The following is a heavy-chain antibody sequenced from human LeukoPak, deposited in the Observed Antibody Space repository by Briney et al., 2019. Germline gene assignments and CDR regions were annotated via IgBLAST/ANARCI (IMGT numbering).Heavy chain of an antibody. CDR1: GDSITGYY. V-gene: IGHV4-39*07. Sequence: SETLSLTCSVSGDSITGYYWGWIRQPPGKGLEWIGSIYYSGSTYYNPSLKSRVTISVDTSKNQFSLKLSSVTAADTAVYYCARDGASIELERPGAFDIWGQGTMVTVSS. CDR3: ARDGASIELERPGAFDI. J-gene: IGHJ3*02. D-gene: IGHD1-1*01. CDR2: IYYSGST.